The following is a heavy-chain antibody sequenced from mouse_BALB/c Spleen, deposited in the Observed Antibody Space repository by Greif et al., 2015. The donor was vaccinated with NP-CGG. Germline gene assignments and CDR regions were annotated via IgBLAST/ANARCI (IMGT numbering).Heavy chain of an antibody. V-gene: IGHV1-69*02. CDR2: IYPSDSYT. Sequence: QVQLQQPGAELVRPGASVKLSCKASGYTFTSYWINWVKQRPGQGLEWIGNIYPSDSYTNYNQKFKDKATLTVDKSSSTAYMQLSSPTSEDSAVYYCATVVFDYWGQGTTLTVSS. J-gene: IGHJ2*01. D-gene: IGHD1-1*01. CDR3: ATVVFDY. CDR1: GYTFTSYW.